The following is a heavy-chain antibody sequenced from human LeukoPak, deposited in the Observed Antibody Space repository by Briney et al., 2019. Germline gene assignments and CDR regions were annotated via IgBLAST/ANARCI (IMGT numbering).Heavy chain of an antibody. Sequence: ASVKVSCKASGYTFTSYYIHWVRQAPGQGLEWMGLINPSGGSTNYAQKLQGRVTMTTDTSTSTAYMELRSLRSDDTAVYYCARTAPYYCDYWGQGTLVTVSS. D-gene: IGHD2-21*02. V-gene: IGHV1-46*01. CDR2: INPSGGST. CDR1: GYTFTSYY. CDR3: ARTAPYYCDY. J-gene: IGHJ4*02.